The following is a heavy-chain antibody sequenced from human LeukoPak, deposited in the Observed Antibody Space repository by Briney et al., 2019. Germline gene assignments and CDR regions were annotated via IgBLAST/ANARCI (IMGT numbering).Heavy chain of an antibody. J-gene: IGHJ6*03. CDR1: GFTFSSYA. V-gene: IGHV3-23*01. Sequence: GGSLRLSCAASGFTFSSYAMSWVRQAPGQGLEWVSAISGSGSGGTIRYAYSVKGRFTISRDNSKNTLYLQMNSLRAEDTAVYYCAKSSDYTYYYYTDVWGKGTTVTVSS. D-gene: IGHD4-11*01. CDR3: AKSSDYTYYYYTDV. CDR2: ISGSGSGGTI.